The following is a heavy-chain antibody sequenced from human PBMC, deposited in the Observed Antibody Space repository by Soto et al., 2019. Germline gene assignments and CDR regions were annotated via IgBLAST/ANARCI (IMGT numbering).Heavy chain of an antibody. CDR1: GFTFSSYG. CDR3: AKPYFIFNSCFDNWFDP. D-gene: IGHD3-3*01. Sequence: QVQLVESGGGVVQPGRTLRLSCAASGFTFSSYGIHWVRQAPGKGLEWVALISYDGANKYYADSVKGRFTISRDNSKNTLYLQMNSLRPEDTAVYYFAKPYFIFNSCFDNWFDPWGQGTLVTVSS. J-gene: IGHJ5*02. CDR2: ISYDGANK. V-gene: IGHV3-30*18.